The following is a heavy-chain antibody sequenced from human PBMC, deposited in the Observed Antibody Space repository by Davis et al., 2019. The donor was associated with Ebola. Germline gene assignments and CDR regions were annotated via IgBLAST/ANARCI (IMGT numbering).Heavy chain of an antibody. V-gene: IGHV3-7*01. CDR2: IKQDGSEK. CDR1: GFTFSNYW. CDR3: ARDLGRDGYKTTHLDY. J-gene: IGHJ4*02. Sequence: GESLKISCAASGFTFSNYWMTWVRQAPGKGLEWVANIKQDGSEKYYVDSVQGRFTISRDYAKNSLYLQMNSLRAEDTAVYYCARDLGRDGYKTTHLDYWGQGTLVTVSS. D-gene: IGHD5-24*01.